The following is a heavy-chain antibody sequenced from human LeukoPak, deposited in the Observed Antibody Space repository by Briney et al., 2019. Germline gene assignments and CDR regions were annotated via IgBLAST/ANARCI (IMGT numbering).Heavy chain of an antibody. CDR1: EFTFSSYS. Sequence: PPGGSLRLSCAASEFTFSSYSMNWVRQAPGKGLEWVSSISSSSSTIYYADSVKGRFTISRDNAKNSLYLQMNSLRAEDTAVYYCARTTYDFWTEGWFDPWGQGTLVTVSS. J-gene: IGHJ5*02. V-gene: IGHV3-48*01. CDR2: ISSSSSTI. D-gene: IGHD3-3*01. CDR3: ARTTYDFWTEGWFDP.